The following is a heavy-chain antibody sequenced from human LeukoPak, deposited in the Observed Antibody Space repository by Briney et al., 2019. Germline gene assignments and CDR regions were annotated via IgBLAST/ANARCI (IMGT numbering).Heavy chain of an antibody. CDR1: GFTFSSNS. Sequence: GGSLRLSCAASGFTFSSNSMNWVRQAPGKGLEWVSSISSTSSFIYYADSVKSRFTISRDNAKNSLYLQMSSLRDDDTATYYCARSFQSSGSYNWLDPWGQGTLVTVSS. D-gene: IGHD6-19*01. V-gene: IGHV3-21*06. CDR3: ARSFQSSGSYNWLDP. CDR2: ISSTSSFI. J-gene: IGHJ5*02.